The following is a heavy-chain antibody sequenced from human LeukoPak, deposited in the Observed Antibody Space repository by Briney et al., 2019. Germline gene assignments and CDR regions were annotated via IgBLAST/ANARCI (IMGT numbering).Heavy chain of an antibody. CDR2: INSDGSST. J-gene: IGHJ4*02. CDR1: GFGFSNSW. Sequence: GGSLRLSCAASGFGFSNSWMHWVRQAPGKGLVWVSRINSDGSSTNYADSVKGRFTISRDNAKNTLYLQMNSLRAEDTAVYYCVRDPRYCPGDHCWGPHYCLSWGQGTLITGSS. D-gene: IGHD2-8*02. CDR3: VRDPRYCPGDHCWGPHYCLS. V-gene: IGHV3-74*01.